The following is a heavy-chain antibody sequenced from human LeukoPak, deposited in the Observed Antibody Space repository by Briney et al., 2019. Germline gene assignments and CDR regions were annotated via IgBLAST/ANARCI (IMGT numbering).Heavy chain of an antibody. CDR2: INSDGSST. D-gene: IGHD3-3*01. CDR1: GFTFSSYW. Sequence: GESLRLSCAASGFTFSSYWMHWVRQAPGKGLVWVSRINSDGSSTSYADSVKGRFTISRDNAKNSLYLQMNSLRAEDTAVYYCARDPTYYDFWSGPDYYYYGMDVWGQGTTVTVSS. J-gene: IGHJ6*02. V-gene: IGHV3-74*01. CDR3: ARDPTYYDFWSGPDYYYYGMDV.